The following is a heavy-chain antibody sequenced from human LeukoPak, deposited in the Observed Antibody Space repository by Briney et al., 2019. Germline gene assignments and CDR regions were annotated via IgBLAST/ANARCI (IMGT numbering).Heavy chain of an antibody. V-gene: IGHV1-69*06. CDR2: IIPIFGTA. D-gene: IGHD3-10*01. J-gene: IGHJ5*02. Sequence: SVKVSCMASGGTFSSYAISWVRQAPGQGLEWMGGIIPIFGTANYAQKFQGRVTITADKSTSTAYMELSSLRSEDTAVYYCARGPFENYYGSGSYINWFDPWGQGTLVTVSS. CDR1: GGTFSSYA. CDR3: ARGPFENYYGSGSYINWFDP.